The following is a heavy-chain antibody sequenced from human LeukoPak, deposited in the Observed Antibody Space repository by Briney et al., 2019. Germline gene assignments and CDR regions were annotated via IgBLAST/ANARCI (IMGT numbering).Heavy chain of an antibody. V-gene: IGHV1-18*01. D-gene: IGHD3-22*01. CDR3: AIVSDYYDSSGYSDDY. Sequence: ASVKVSCMASSYTFGSYGISWVRQAPGQGLGWMGWISAYNGNTNYAQKLQGRVTMTTDTSTSTAYMELRSLRSDDTAVYYCAIVSDYYDSSGYSDDYWGQGTLVTVFS. CDR2: ISAYNGNT. CDR1: SYTFGSYG. J-gene: IGHJ4*02.